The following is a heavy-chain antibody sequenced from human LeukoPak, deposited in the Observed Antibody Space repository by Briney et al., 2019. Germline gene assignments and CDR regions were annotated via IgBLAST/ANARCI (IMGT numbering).Heavy chain of an antibody. V-gene: IGHV4-34*01. J-gene: IGHJ4*02. CDR1: GGSISSYY. Sequence: SETLSLTCTVSGGSISSYYWSWIRQPPGKGLEWIGEINHSGSTNYNPSLKSRVTISVDTSKNQFSLKLSSVTAADTAVYYCARGGPLYYDFWSGYYLDYWGQGTLVTVSS. CDR3: ARGGPLYYDFWSGYYLDY. D-gene: IGHD3-3*01. CDR2: INHSGST.